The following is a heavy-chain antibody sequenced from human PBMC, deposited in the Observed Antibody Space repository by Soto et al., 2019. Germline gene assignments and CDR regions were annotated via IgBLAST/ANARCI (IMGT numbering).Heavy chain of an antibody. CDR3: ARDPGGSSCWLDP. Sequence: RASVKVSCKASGYTFTGYYMHWVRQAPGQGLEWMGWINPNSGGTNYAQKFQGRVTMTRDTSISTAYMELSRLRSDDTAVYYCARDPGGSSCWLDPWGQGTLVTVS. CDR2: INPNSGGT. V-gene: IGHV1-2*02. J-gene: IGHJ5*02. D-gene: IGHD6-13*01. CDR1: GYTFTGYY.